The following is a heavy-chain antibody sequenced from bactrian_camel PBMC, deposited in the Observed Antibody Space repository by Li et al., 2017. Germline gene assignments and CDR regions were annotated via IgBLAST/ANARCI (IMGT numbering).Heavy chain of an antibody. CDR1: GYALSYNS. J-gene: IGHJ4*01. V-gene: IGHV3S53*01. Sequence: QLVESGGGLVQPGGSLRLSCVASGYALSYNSSRSCMGWSRQAPGKEREWVAGIDSGGSTSYSESVQGRFTISKDNAKNTLSLQIDRLIPEDSAGYYCAAAGGDRTLWWIRPLFDAKMYNFWGQGTQVTVS. CDR3: AAAGGDRTLWWIRPLFDAKMYNF. CDR2: IDSGGST. D-gene: IGHD7*01.